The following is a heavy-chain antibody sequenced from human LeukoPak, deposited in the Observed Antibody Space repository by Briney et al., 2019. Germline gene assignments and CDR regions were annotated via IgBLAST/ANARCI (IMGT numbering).Heavy chain of an antibody. D-gene: IGHD3-3*01. CDR2: IYPGDSDT. Sequence: GESLKISCKGSGYSFTSCWIGWVRQMPGKGLEWMGIIYPGDSDTRYSPSFQGQVTISADKSISTAYLQWSSLKASDTAMYYCARIYDFWSGYPQYYFDYWGQGTLVTVSS. CDR3: ARIYDFWSGYPQYYFDY. V-gene: IGHV5-51*01. J-gene: IGHJ4*02. CDR1: GYSFTSCW.